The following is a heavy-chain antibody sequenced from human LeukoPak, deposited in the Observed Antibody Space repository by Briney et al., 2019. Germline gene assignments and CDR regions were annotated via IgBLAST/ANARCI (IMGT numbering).Heavy chain of an antibody. CDR2: LWYDGSNK. D-gene: IGHD5-18*01. CDR1: GFMFRSYG. CDR3: ARGHVRGYSYGFGY. Sequence: PGGSLRLSCAAPGFMFRSYGMHWVRQAPGKGLERVAVLWYDGSNKYYTDSVKGRFTISRDNSNNTLYLQMNSLRVEDTAVYYCARGHVRGYSYGFGYWGQGSLVTVSS. J-gene: IGHJ4*02. V-gene: IGHV3-33*08.